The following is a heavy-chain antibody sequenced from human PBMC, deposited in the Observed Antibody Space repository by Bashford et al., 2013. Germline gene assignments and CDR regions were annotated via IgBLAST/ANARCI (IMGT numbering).Heavy chain of an antibody. Sequence: ASVKVSCKAYGYTFTDHYVHWVRQAPGQGLEWMGWINPNTGATKYAQKFQGRVTMTRDTSTGTAYMDLSRLRSDDTAVYYCARDTVVNGAGPDFDSWGQGTLVTVSS. J-gene: IGHJ4*02. CDR2: INPNTGAT. CDR1: GYTFTDHY. D-gene: IGHD4-23*01. V-gene: IGHV1-2*02. CDR3: ARDTVVNGAGPDFDS.